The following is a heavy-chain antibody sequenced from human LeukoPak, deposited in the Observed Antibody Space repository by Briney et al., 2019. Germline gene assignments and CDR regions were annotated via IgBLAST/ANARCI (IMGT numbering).Heavy chain of an antibody. V-gene: IGHV4-39*01. CDR3: ARSPYYGGNVYYFDY. J-gene: IGHJ4*02. Sequence: PSETLSLTCTVSGGSISSSSHYWGWIRQPPGKGLEWFGSIYYSGSTQYNPSLKSRVTISVDTSKNQFSLKLSSVTAADTAVYYCARSPYYGGNVYYFDYWGQGTLVTVSS. CDR2: IYYSGST. CDR1: GGSISSSSHY. D-gene: IGHD4-23*01.